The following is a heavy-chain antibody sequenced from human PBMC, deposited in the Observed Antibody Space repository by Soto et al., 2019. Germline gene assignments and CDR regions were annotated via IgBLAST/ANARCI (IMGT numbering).Heavy chain of an antibody. D-gene: IGHD3-22*01. CDR2: IYYSGST. J-gene: IGHJ5*02. Sequence: SETLSLTCTVSGGSISSGGYYWSWIRQHPGKGLEWIGYIYYSGSTYYNPSLKSRVTISVDTSKNQFSLKLSSVTAADTAVYYCAIYYDSSGYHTRENWFDPWGQGTLVTVSS. CDR3: AIYYDSSGYHTRENWFDP. V-gene: IGHV4-31*03. CDR1: GGSISSGGYY.